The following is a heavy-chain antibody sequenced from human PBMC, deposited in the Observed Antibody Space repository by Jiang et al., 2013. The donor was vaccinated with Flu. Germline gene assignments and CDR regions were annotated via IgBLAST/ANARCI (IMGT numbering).Heavy chain of an antibody. D-gene: IGHD3-22*01. J-gene: IGHJ4*02. V-gene: IGHV3-30*18. CDR2: ISYDGSDK. CDR3: AKVRLDSSGFYLDY. Sequence: QLVESGGGVVQPGRSLRLSCAASGFTFSSYGMHWVRQAPGKGLEWVAVISYDGSDKYYADSVKGRFTISRDNSKNTLSLQMNSLGAEDTAVYYCAKVRLDSSGFYLDYWGQGTLVTVSS. CDR1: GFTFSSYG.